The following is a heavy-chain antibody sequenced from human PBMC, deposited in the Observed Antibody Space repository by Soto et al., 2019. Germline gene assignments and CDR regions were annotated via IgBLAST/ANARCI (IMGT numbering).Heavy chain of an antibody. CDR3: ARQRTKVVTQAYFDH. V-gene: IGHV4-39*01. CDR2: IYYSGRT. D-gene: IGHD2-21*02. J-gene: IGHJ4*02. Sequence: SETLSLTCIVSGESISSSSYYWGWIRQRPGKCLEWIGSIYYSGRTYYNPSFKSRVTISIDTSKNQFSLKLSSVTATDTAVYYCARQRTKVVTQAYFDHWGQGALVTVYS. CDR1: GESISSSSYY.